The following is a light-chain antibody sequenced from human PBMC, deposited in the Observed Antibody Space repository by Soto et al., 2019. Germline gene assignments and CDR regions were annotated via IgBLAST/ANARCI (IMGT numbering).Light chain of an antibody. CDR2: EVS. Sequence: QLTQIPSSLSASVGDRFTITCLASQGVSSHLAWHQQKPGKAPKLLIYEVSTLQSGVPSRFSGSGSGTDFTLTISSLQPEDFATYYCQHLNGYPITFGQGGRLEIK. CDR3: QHLNGYPIT. CDR1: QGVSSH. V-gene: IGKV1-9*01. J-gene: IGKJ5*01.